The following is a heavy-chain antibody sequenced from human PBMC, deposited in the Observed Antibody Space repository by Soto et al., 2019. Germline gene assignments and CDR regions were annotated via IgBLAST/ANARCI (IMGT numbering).Heavy chain of an antibody. V-gene: IGHV3-23*01. CDR1: GFTFTSYG. Sequence: EVQLLESGGGLLQPGGSLRLACEASGFTFTSYGMSWVRQAPGKGLEWVSSFSGTGGNTYYADSVKGRFTISRDNFKNTLYLQMTRLRPDDTAVYYCARGGGMDVWGQGTTVTVSS. J-gene: IGHJ6*02. CDR3: ARGGGMDV. CDR2: FSGTGGNT.